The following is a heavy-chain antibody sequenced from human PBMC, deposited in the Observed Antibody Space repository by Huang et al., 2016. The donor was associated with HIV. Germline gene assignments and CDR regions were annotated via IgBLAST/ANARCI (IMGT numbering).Heavy chain of an antibody. Sequence: EVQLVESGGGLIQFGGSLRLSCAASGFTVSSNYMSWVRQAPGKGLEWGEVIYSGGRKYYADSGKGRFTISRDNSKNTLYLQMNSLRAEDTAVYYCARKGGGWLQFWGYWYFDLWGRGTLVTVSS. V-gene: IGHV3-53*01. CDR2: IYSGGRK. J-gene: IGHJ2*01. CDR1: GFTVSSNY. CDR3: ARKGGGWLQFWGYWYFDL. D-gene: IGHD5-12*01.